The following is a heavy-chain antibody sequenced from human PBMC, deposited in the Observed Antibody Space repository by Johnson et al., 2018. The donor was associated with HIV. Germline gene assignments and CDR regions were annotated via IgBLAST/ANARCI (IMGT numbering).Heavy chain of an antibody. Sequence: QVQLVESGGGVVQPGRSLRLSCAASGFSFSDYYMSWIRQAPGKGLEWVSYISSSGSTIYYADSVVKGRFTISRDNAKNSVFLQMNSLRAEDTAVYYCARGIIVSPDAFDFWGLGTRVTVSS. J-gene: IGHJ3*01. CDR2: ISSSGSTI. V-gene: IGHV3-11*04. CDR3: ARGIIVSPDAFDF. CDR1: GFSFSDYY. D-gene: IGHD5/OR15-5a*01.